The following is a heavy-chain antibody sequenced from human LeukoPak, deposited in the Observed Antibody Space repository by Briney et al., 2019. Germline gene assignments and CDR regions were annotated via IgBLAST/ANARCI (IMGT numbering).Heavy chain of an antibody. CDR2: IYYSGST. V-gene: IGHV4-59*01. D-gene: IGHD5-24*01. J-gene: IGHJ3*02. Sequence: SETLSLTCTVSGGSISSYYWSWIRQPPGKGLEWIGYIYYSGSTDYNPSLKSRVTISVDTSKNQFSLKLSSVTAADTAVYYCARGLLDGYTHPAAFDIWGQGTMVTVSS. CDR3: ARGLLDGYTHPAAFDI. CDR1: GGSISSYY.